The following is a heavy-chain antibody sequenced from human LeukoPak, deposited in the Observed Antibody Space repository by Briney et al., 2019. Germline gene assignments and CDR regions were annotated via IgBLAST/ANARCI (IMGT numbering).Heavy chain of an antibody. CDR3: TRGAGWLIDY. CDR2: FHNSGTS. V-gene: IGHV4-59*01. Sequence: SETLSLTCSVSDDSISDYYRGWIRQPPGKGLEWIGYFHNSGTSTYNPSLKSRVTISADTSKNQFSLKLNSLITADTAVYYCTRGAGWLIDYWGQGILVTVSS. D-gene: IGHD3-16*01. J-gene: IGHJ4*02. CDR1: DDSISDYY.